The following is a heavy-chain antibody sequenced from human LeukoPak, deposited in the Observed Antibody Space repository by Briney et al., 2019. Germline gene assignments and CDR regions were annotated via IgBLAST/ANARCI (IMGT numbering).Heavy chain of an antibody. D-gene: IGHD3-22*01. CDR3: ARVYHDSSGYLP. CDR1: GFTFSSYW. V-gene: IGHV3-74*01. Sequence: GGSLRLSCAASGFTFSSYWMHWVRQAPGKGLVWVSLINSDGSSTSYADSVKGRFTISRDNAKNTLYLQMNSLRAEDTAVYYCARVYHDSSGYLPWGQGTLVTVSS. CDR2: INSDGSST. J-gene: IGHJ5*02.